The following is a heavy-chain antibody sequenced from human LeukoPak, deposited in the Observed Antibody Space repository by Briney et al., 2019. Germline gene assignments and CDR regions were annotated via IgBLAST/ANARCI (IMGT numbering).Heavy chain of an antibody. CDR1: GYTFTSYY. V-gene: IGHV1-46*01. Sequence: ASVKVSCKASGYTFTSYYMHWVRQAPGQGLEWMGIISPSGGSTSYAQKFQGRVTMTRDASTSTVYMELSSLRSEDTAVYYCARVYGDYVWWFDPWGQGTLVTVSS. CDR3: ARVYGDYVWWFDP. D-gene: IGHD4-17*01. J-gene: IGHJ5*02. CDR2: ISPSGGST.